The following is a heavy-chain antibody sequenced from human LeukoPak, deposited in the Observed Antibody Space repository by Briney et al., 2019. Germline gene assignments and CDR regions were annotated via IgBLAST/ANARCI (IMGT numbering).Heavy chain of an antibody. CDR3: ARVAAAAGGFDP. CDR2: INPNSGGT. CDR1: GYTFTGYY. J-gene: IGHJ5*02. Sequence: ASVKVSCKASGYTFTGYYMHWVRQVPGQGLEWMGWINPNSGGTNYAQKFQGRVTMTRDTSISTAYMELSRLRSDDTAVYYCARVAAAAGGFDPWGQGTLVTVSS. V-gene: IGHV1-2*02. D-gene: IGHD6-13*01.